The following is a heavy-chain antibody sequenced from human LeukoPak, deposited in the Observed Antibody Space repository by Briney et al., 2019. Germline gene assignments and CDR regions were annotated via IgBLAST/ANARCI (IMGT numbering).Heavy chain of an antibody. CDR1: GGTFSSYA. D-gene: IGHD5-24*01. J-gene: IGHJ4*02. V-gene: IGHV1-69*05. CDR2: IIPIFGTA. CDR3: ARGKDGYNGFDY. Sequence: ASVKVSCKASGGTFSSYAISWVRQAPGQGLEWMGGIIPIFGTANYAQKFQGRVTITTDESTSTAYMELSSLRSEDTAVYYCARGKDGYNGFDYWGQGTLVTVSS.